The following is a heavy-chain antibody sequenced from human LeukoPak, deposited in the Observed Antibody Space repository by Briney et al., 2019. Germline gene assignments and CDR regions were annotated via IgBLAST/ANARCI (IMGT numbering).Heavy chain of an antibody. CDR2: INSDGSST. CDR1: GFTFSSYW. Sequence: GGSLRLSCAASGFTFSSYWMHWVRQAPGKGLVWVSRINSDGSSTSYADSVKGRFTISRDNAKNTLYLQMNSLRAEDTAVHYCARDDSSGRRNFDYWGQGTLATVSS. CDR3: ARDDSSGRRNFDY. J-gene: IGHJ4*02. V-gene: IGHV3-74*01. D-gene: IGHD3-22*01.